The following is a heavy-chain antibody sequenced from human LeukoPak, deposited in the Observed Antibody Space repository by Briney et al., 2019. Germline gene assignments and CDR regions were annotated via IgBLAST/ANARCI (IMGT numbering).Heavy chain of an antibody. CDR1: GFIFSSYA. J-gene: IGHJ3*02. D-gene: IGHD4-17*01. Sequence: PGGSLRLSCAGSGFIFSSYAMSWVRQAPGKGLEWVSSISSSSSYIYYADSVKGRFTISRDNAKNSLYLQMNSLRAEDTAVYYCARDPRFGDAPDAFDIWGQGTMVTVSS. CDR2: ISSSSSYI. CDR3: ARDPRFGDAPDAFDI. V-gene: IGHV3-21*01.